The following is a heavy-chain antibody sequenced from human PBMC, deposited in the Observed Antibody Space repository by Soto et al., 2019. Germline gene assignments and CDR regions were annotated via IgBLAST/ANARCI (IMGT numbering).Heavy chain of an antibody. D-gene: IGHD3-22*01. Sequence: VGSLRLSCGASGFTFSSHAMSWVRQAPGKGPEWVSAISSSGGSTYYADSVKGRFTISRDNSKSTLFLQMKSLRAEDTGVYYCAKGGLYSYDSSGSYWGQGTLVTVSS. J-gene: IGHJ4*02. CDR2: ISSSGGST. CDR3: AKGGLYSYDSSGSY. CDR1: GFTFSSHA. V-gene: IGHV3-23*01.